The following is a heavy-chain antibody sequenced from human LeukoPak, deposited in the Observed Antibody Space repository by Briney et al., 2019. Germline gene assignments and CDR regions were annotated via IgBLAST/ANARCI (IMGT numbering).Heavy chain of an antibody. J-gene: IGHJ6*03. V-gene: IGHV3-30*02. CDR3: AKDPVIAASGHYYYSCMDV. D-gene: IGHD6-13*01. Sequence: GVSLRLPCAAWGFIFSSYGMHGVRQAPGKGLVGVAFIRYDGSNKYYADSVKGRFTISRDNSKNTPYLQMNSLRAEDTTVYYCAKDPVIAASGHYYYSCMDVWGKGTTVTVSS. CDR1: GFIFSSYG. CDR2: IRYDGSNK.